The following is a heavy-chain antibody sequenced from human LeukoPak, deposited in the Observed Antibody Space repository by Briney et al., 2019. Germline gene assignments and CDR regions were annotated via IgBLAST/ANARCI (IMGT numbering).Heavy chain of an antibody. J-gene: IGHJ4*02. D-gene: IGHD4-17*01. V-gene: IGHV1-2*06. Sequence: ASVKVTCKASGCTFTGYYMHWVRQAPGHGLEWMGRINPNSGGTNYAQKFQGRVTMTRDTSISTAYMELSRLRSDDTAVYYCARGWDYGDYAGRGAYYFDYWGQGTLVTVSS. CDR2: INPNSGGT. CDR1: GCTFTGYY. CDR3: ARGWDYGDYAGRGAYYFDY.